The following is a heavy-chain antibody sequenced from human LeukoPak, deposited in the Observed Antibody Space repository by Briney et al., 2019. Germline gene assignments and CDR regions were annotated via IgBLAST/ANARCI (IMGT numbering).Heavy chain of an antibody. CDR3: VRGLYGSGTPRAY. CDR1: GGTFSSYA. Sequence: ASVNVSCKASGGTFSSYAISRVRQAPGQGLEWMGGIIPIFGTANYAQKSQGRVTIPADESTSAAYMGLSSVRSEDTAVYHCVRGLYGSGTPRAYRGQGTLVTVSS. D-gene: IGHD3-10*01. CDR2: IIPIFGTA. J-gene: IGHJ4*02. V-gene: IGHV1-69*13.